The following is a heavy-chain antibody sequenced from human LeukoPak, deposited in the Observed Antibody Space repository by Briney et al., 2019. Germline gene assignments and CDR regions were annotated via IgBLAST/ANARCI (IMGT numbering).Heavy chain of an antibody. J-gene: IGHJ4*02. CDR1: GGSFSCYY. D-gene: IGHD6-13*01. CDR3: ARVDGIAAGASFDY. V-gene: IGHV4-34*01. Sequence: GALSLTCAVYGGSFSCYYWSWIRQPPGKGLEWIGEINHSGSTNYNPSLKSRVTISVDTSKNQFSLKLRSVTAADAAVYYCARVDGIAAGASFDYWGEGALVTVSS. CDR2: INHSGST.